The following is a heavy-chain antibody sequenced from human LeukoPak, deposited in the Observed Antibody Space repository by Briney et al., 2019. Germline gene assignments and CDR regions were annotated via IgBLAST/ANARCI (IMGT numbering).Heavy chain of an antibody. V-gene: IGHV1-18*01. J-gene: IGHJ4*02. CDR3: ASNYGDYSSFDY. Sequence: ASVKVSCKASGYTFTNYGVSWVRQAPGQGLEWMGWISAYNGYTNYAQKFQFRVTMTTDTSTSTAYMELRSLRSDDTAVYYCASNYGDYSSFDYWGQGTLVTVSS. D-gene: IGHD4-17*01. CDR1: GYTFTNYG. CDR2: ISAYNGYT.